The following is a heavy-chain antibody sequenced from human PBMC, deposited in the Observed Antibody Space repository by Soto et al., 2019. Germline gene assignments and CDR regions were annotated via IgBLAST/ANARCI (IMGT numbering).Heavy chain of an antibody. V-gene: IGHV5-10-1*01. CDR3: ARLYGRAVPAARPYAFDI. CDR2: IDPSDSYT. J-gene: IGHJ3*02. D-gene: IGHD2-2*01. Sequence: GESLKISCNGSGYSFTSYWISCVRQIPGKVLELMGRIDPSDSYTNYSPSFQGHVTISADKYISPAYLQWSSLQASDTDIYYCARLYGRAVPAARPYAFDIWGQGTMDTVSS. CDR1: GYSFTSYW.